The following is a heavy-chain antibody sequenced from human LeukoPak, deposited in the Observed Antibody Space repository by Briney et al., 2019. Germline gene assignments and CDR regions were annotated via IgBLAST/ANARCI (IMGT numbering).Heavy chain of an antibody. CDR1: GGSISSY. J-gene: IGHJ4*02. V-gene: IGHV4-59*01. CDR3: VNGGSYLTK. Sequence: PSETLSLTCTVSGGSISSYWSWIRQSPGKGLEWIGYIYFTGTTNYNPSLKSRLTILIDTYRNQFSLKLSSATAAETAIYYCVNGGSYLTKWGQGTLVTVSS. D-gene: IGHD3-10*01. CDR2: IYFTGTT.